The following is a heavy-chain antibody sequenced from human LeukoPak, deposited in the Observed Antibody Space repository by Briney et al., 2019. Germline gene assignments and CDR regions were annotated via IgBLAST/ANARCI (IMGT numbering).Heavy chain of an antibody. CDR2: INPSGGST. D-gene: IGHD4-17*01. J-gene: IGHJ3*02. CDR1: GYTFTSYY. CDR3: ARDSGATVTTPSAFDI. V-gene: IGHV1-46*01. Sequence: ASVKVSCKASGYTFTSYYMHWVRQAPGQGLEWMGIINPSGGSTSYAQKFQGRVTMTRDMSTSTVYMELSSLRAEDMAVYYCARDSGATVTTPSAFDIWGQGTMVTVSS.